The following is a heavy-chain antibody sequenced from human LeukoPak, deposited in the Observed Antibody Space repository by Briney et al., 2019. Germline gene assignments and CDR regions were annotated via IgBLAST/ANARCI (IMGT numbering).Heavy chain of an antibody. V-gene: IGHV3-66*02. CDR3: ARAVGVTAIHNAFDI. D-gene: IGHD2-21*02. J-gene: IGHJ3*02. CDR2: IYSGGGT. Sequence: GGSLRPSCAASGFTVSSNYMSWVRQAPGKGLEWVSVIYSGGGTDYADSVKGRFTISRDNPKNTLYLQMNSLRAEDTAVYYCARAVGVTAIHNAFDIWGQGTMVTVSS. CDR1: GFTVSSNY.